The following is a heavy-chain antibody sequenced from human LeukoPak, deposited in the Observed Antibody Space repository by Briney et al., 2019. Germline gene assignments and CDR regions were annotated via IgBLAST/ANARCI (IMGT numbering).Heavy chain of an antibody. Sequence: ASVKVSCKASGYTFTSYDINWVRQATGQGLEWMGWMNPNSGNTGYAQKFQGRVTMTRNTSISTAYMELSSLRSEDTAVYYCARGPMFCSGYFQGDYYYGMDVWGQGTTVTVSS. CDR3: ARGPMFCSGYFQGDYYYGMDV. CDR2: MNPNSGNT. D-gene: IGHD3-3*01. J-gene: IGHJ6*02. V-gene: IGHV1-8*01. CDR1: GYTFTSYD.